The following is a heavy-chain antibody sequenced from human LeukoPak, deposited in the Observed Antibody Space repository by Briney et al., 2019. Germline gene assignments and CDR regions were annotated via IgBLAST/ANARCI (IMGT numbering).Heavy chain of an antibody. CDR1: GFTFSSYA. J-gene: IGHJ3*02. CDR3: ARESSDSSGLRGAFDI. V-gene: IGHV3-30-3*01. Sequence: PGRSLRLSCAASGFTFSSYAMHWVRQAPGKGLEWVAVISYDGSNKYYADSVKGRFTISRDNSKNTLYLQMNSLRAEDTAVYYCARESSDSSGLRGAFDIWGQGTMVTVSS. CDR2: ISYDGSNK. D-gene: IGHD3-22*01.